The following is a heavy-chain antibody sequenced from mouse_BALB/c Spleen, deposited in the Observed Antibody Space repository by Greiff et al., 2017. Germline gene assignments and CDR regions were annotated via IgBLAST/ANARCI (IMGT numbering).Heavy chain of an antibody. D-gene: IGHD2-1*01. CDR2: IDPENGDT. CDR1: GFNITDYY. CDR3: NVYYGNYGFAD. J-gene: IGHJ3*01. Sequence: VQLQQSGAELVRSGASVKLSCTASGFNITDYYMHWVKQRPEQGLEWIGWIDPENGDTEYAPKFQGKATMTADTSSNTAYLQLSSLTSEDTAVYYCNVYYGNYGFADGGQGTLVTVSA. V-gene: IGHV14-4*02.